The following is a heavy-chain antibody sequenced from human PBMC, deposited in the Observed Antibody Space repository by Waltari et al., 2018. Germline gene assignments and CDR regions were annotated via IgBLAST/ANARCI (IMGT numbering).Heavy chain of an antibody. V-gene: IGHV4-38-2*02. Sequence: QVQLQESGPGLVKPSETLSLSCTVSGYSISSGYFWDWVRQPPGKGLEWIASIHRSGDTYYSPSLKSRFTISVDTSRNQFSLNLSSVTASDTAVYYCARRPLSSLEEWGQGTLVIVSS. CDR1: GYSISSGYF. J-gene: IGHJ4*02. CDR3: ARRPLSSLEE. D-gene: IGHD6-19*01. CDR2: IHRSGDT.